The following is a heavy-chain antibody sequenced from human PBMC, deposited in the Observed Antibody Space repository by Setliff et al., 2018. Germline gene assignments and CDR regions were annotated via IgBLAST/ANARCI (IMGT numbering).Heavy chain of an antibody. Sequence: ASVKVSCKGSGYTFSTYAIVWMRQAPGQGLEWMGWINTNTGNPSYAQGFTGRFVFSLDTSVSTAYLQISSLKAEDTAIYYCARGSRFGTIVYRGDYYLDVWGKGTTVTVSS. D-gene: IGHD3-10*01. CDR3: ARGSRFGTIVYRGDYYLDV. V-gene: IGHV7-4-1*02. CDR1: GYTFSTYA. CDR2: INTNTGNP. J-gene: IGHJ6*03.